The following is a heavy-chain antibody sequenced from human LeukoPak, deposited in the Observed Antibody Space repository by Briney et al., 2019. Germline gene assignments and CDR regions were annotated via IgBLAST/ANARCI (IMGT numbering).Heavy chain of an antibody. J-gene: IGHJ4*02. CDR3: ARVGSTSSFGY. CDR2: INYSRRT. CDR1: GGSISSGVYY. V-gene: IGHV4-31*03. Sequence: SETLSLTCPVSGGSISSGVYYWSWIRQHPGKGLEWIGYINYSRRTYYNSSLKSRVTISVDTSKNQFSLKLSSVTAADTAVYYCARVGSTSSFGYWGQGTLVTVSS. D-gene: IGHD6-6*01.